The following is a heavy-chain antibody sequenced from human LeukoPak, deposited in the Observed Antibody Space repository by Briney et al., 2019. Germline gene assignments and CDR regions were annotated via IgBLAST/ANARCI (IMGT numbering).Heavy chain of an antibody. D-gene: IGHD3-10*01. V-gene: IGHV4-34*01. Sequence: SETLSLTCAVYGGSFRGYYWRRIRHPPGKGLEWVGEINRSGSTNYNPSLERRVTISVDTSKNQFSLKLSSVNAADTAVYYCARGRITMVRGVIIGYFDYWGQGTLVTVSS. J-gene: IGHJ4*02. CDR2: INRSGST. CDR3: ARGRITMVRGVIIGYFDY. CDR1: GGSFRGYY.